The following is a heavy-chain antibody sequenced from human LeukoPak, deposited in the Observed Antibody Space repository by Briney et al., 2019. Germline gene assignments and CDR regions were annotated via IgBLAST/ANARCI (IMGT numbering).Heavy chain of an antibody. J-gene: IGHJ3*02. V-gene: IGHV3-20*04. CDR1: GFTFDDYG. Sequence: GGSLRLSCAASGFTFDDYGMSWVRQAPGKGLEWVSGINWNGGSTGYADSVKGRFTISRDNAKNSLYLQMNSLRAEDTALYYCAREPVAYSSSWYGSAFDIWGQGTMVTVSS. CDR3: AREPVAYSSSWYGSAFDI. CDR2: INWNGGST. D-gene: IGHD6-13*01.